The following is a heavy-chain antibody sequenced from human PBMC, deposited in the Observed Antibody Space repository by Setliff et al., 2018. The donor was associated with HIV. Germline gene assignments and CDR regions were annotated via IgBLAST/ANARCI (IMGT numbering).Heavy chain of an antibody. D-gene: IGHD6-19*01. J-gene: IGHJ4*02. Sequence: SETLSLTCSVSGGSVSSTSNYWGWIRQPPGKGLEWIGSIYYSGSTYYNPSLKSRVTISVDTSKNQFSLKLSSVTAADTAVYYCARVQVGGYFDYWGQGTLVTVSS. V-gene: IGHV4-39*01. CDR1: GGSVSSTSNY. CDR3: ARVQVGGYFDY. CDR2: IYYSGST.